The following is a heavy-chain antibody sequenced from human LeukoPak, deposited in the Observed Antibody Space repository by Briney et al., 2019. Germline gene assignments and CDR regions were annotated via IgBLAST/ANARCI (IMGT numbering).Heavy chain of an antibody. CDR1: GFTFSTYA. CDR3: AKGVNSMVRGVIRPPYYYGMDV. CDR2: ISGSGGTT. J-gene: IGHJ6*02. D-gene: IGHD3-10*01. V-gene: IGHV3-23*01. Sequence: GPLLLSCAASGFTFSTYAMSWVRQAPGKGLEWVSAISGSGGTTYYADSVKGRFTISRDNSKNTLYLQINSLRAEDTAVYYCAKGVNSMVRGVIRPPYYYGMDVWGQGTTVTVSS.